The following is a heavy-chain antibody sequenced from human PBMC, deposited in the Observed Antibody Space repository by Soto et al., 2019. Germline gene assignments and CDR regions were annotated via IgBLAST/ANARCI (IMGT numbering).Heavy chain of an antibody. V-gene: IGHV1-2*04. CDR2: INPNSGGT. CDR1: GYTFTGYY. J-gene: IGHJ6*02. Sequence: ASVKVSCKASGYTFTGYYMHWVRQAPGQGLEWMGWINPNSGGTNYAQNFQGWVTMTRDTSIRTAYMVLSRLRSDDTAVYYCARDRRRSCSSTSCYIYYYGMDVWGQGTTVTVSS. CDR3: ARDRRRSCSSTSCYIYYYGMDV. D-gene: IGHD2-2*02.